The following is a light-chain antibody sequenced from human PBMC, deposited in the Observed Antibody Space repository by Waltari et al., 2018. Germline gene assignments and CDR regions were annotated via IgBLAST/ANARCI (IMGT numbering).Light chain of an antibody. CDR3: QAWDSSTVV. CDR1: KLGNKY. J-gene: IGLJ2*01. CDR2: QDS. V-gene: IGLV3-1*01. Sequence: SYELTQPPSVSVSPGQTASITCSGDKLGNKYACWYQQKPGQSPVLVIYQDSKRPSGIPERFSGSNSGNTATRTISGTQAMDEADYYCQAWDSSTVVFCGGTKLTVL.